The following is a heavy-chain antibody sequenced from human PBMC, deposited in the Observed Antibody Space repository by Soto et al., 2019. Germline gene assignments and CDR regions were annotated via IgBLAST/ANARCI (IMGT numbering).Heavy chain of an antibody. J-gene: IGHJ3*02. CDR1: GYSFSGYD. CDR2: VSTSIRST. V-gene: IGHV1-18*04. CDR3: ARDSGAALYGEDALDI. D-gene: IGHD3-10*01. Sequence: QGTLVQSGPEVKKPGASEKVSCTASGYSFSGYDITWVRQAPGQGLEWLGWVSTSIRSTMSAEKLQGRLTMTTDTSTTTVYMELRGLTSDDTAVYYCARDSGAALYGEDALDIWGQGTMVSVSS.